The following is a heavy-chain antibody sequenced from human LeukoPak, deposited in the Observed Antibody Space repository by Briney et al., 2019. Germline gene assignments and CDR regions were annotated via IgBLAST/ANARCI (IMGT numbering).Heavy chain of an antibody. CDR3: ARDRIGSGWSWGWFDP. CDR2: IIPIFGTA. D-gene: IGHD6-19*01. J-gene: IGHJ5*02. V-gene: IGHV1-69*13. CDR1: GGTFNSYA. Sequence: SVKVSCKASGGTFNSYAISWVRQAPGQGLEWMGGIIPIFGTANYAQKFQGRVTITADESTSTAYMELSSLRSEDTAVYYCARDRIGSGWSWGWFDPWGQGTLVTVSS.